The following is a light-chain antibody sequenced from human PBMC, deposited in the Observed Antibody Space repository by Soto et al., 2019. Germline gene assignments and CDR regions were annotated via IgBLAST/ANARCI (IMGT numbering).Light chain of an antibody. CDR2: GAS. V-gene: IGKV3-15*01. J-gene: IGKJ1*01. CDR1: QSVSSN. Sequence: GMSHSPVALSVTQGERATLSCRASQSVSSNLAWYQQKPGQAPRLLIYGASTRATGIPARFSGSGSGTGFTLTISRLEPEDFAVYYCQQYGSPPTFGQGTKVDI. CDR3: QQYGSPPT.